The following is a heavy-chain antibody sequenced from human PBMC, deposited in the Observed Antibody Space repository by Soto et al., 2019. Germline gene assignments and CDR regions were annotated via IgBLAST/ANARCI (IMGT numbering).Heavy chain of an antibody. CDR1: GYTFTTYG. CDR2: ISAYNGNT. CDR3: ASEPIFYNDGSGYSPLGY. D-gene: IGHD3-3*01. V-gene: IGHV1-18*04. J-gene: IGHJ4*02. Sequence: QVPLVQSGAEVKKPGASVQVSCKASGYTFTTYGFSWVRQAPGQGLECVGWISAYNGNTHYSQKFQGRVTMTTDTSTSTAYMELRSLTSGDTAVYYCASEPIFYNDGSGYSPLGYWGQGTLVTVSS.